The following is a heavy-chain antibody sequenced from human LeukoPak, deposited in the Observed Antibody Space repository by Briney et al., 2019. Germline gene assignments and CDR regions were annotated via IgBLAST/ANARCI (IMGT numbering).Heavy chain of an antibody. V-gene: IGHV3-23*05. D-gene: IGHD3-3*01. CDR3: AKGLLITILGSLDY. CDR1: GFTFSDYA. Sequence: GGSLRLSCVASGFTFSDYAMNWVRQAPGKGLEWVSTFKTNYNQVYYAESVRGRFTISRDNSKNSLYLQINSLRAEDTAVYYCAKGLLITILGSLDYWGQGTLVTVSS. J-gene: IGHJ4*02. CDR2: FKTNYNQV.